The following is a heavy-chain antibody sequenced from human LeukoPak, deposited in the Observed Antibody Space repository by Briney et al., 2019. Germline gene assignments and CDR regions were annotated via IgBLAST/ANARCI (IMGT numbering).Heavy chain of an antibody. J-gene: IGHJ3*02. CDR3: ARGGNRRGYDAFDI. Sequence: ASVKVSCKASGYTFTGYYMHWVRQAPGQGLEWMGRINTNSGGTNYAQKFQGRVTMTRDTSISTAYMELSRLRSDDTAVYYCARGGNRRGYDAFDIWGQGTMVTVSS. D-gene: IGHD4-23*01. CDR2: INTNSGGT. CDR1: GYTFTGYY. V-gene: IGHV1-2*06.